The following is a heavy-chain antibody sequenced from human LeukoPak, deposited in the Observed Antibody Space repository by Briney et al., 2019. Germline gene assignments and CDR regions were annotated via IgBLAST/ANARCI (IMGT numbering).Heavy chain of an antibody. CDR1: GFTFSSYA. Sequence: RGSLRLSCAASGFTFSSYAMSWVRQAPGKGLEWVSAISGSGGSTYYADSVKGRFTISRDNSKNTLYLQMNSLRAEDTAVYYCARWSRTGSSFDYWGQGTLVTVSS. J-gene: IGHJ4*02. D-gene: IGHD2-15*01. CDR3: ARWSRTGSSFDY. CDR2: ISGSGGST. V-gene: IGHV3-23*01.